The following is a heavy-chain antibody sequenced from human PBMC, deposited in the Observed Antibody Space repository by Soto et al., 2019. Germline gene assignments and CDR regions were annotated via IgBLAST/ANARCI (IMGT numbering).Heavy chain of an antibody. CDR1: GFTFSSYS. J-gene: IGHJ3*02. CDR2: ISSSSSYI. V-gene: IGHV3-21*01. D-gene: IGHD3-22*01. CDR3: ASLVRIVAPPDAFDI. Sequence: PGGSLRLSCAASGFTFSSYSMNWVRQAPGKGLEWVSSISSSSSYIYYADSVKGRFTISRDNAKNSLYLQMNSLRAEDTAVYYCASLVRIVAPPDAFDIWGQGTMVTVSS.